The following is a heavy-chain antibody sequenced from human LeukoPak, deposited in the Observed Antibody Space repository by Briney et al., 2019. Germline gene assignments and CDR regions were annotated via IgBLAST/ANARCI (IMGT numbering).Heavy chain of an antibody. D-gene: IGHD3-3*01. CDR3: ASTILGFNFGGYKLFDY. V-gene: IGHV4-30-2*01. J-gene: IGHJ4*02. Sequence: PSQTLSLTCAVSGGSISSGGYSWSWIRQPPGKGLEWIGYIYHSGSTYYNPSLKSRVTISVDRSKNQFSLKLSSVTAADTAVYYCASTILGFNFGGYKLFDYWGQGTLVTVSS. CDR1: GGSISSGGYS. CDR2: IYHSGST.